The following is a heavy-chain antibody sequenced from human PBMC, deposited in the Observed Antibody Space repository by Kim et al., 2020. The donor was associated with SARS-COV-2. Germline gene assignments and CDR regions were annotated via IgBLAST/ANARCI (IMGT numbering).Heavy chain of an antibody. CDR3: AKDVCSSTSCPYFYYYGMDV. J-gene: IGHJ6*02. V-gene: IGHV3-43*02. Sequence: LSLTCAASGFRFDEYAMNWVRQAPGKGLEWVSLISADGDNTYYADSVRGRFTISRDNNKRTLYLEMNSLRTEDTAFYYCAKDVCSSTSCPYFYYYGMDVWGQGTTVIVSS. CDR2: ISADGDNT. D-gene: IGHD2-2*01. CDR1: GFRFDEYA.